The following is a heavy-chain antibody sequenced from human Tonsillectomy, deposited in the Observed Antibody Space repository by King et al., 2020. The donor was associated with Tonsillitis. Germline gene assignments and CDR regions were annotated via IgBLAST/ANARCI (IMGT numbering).Heavy chain of an antibody. CDR3: AKWGKGRYDSSGAVEI. V-gene: IGHV3-23*01. CDR1: GFTFSSYA. D-gene: IGHD3-22*01. CDR2: ISCSGDST. Sequence: VQLLESGGGLVQPGRSLRLSCAASGFTFSSYAMTWVRQAPGKGLEWVSAISCSGDSTYYADSVTGRFTISRDNSKNTLYLQMDSLRAEDTAVYYCAKWGKGRYDSSGAVEIWGQGTMVTVSS. J-gene: IGHJ3*02.